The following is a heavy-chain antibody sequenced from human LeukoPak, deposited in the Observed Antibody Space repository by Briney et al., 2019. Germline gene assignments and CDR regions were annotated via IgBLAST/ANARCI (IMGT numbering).Heavy chain of an antibody. D-gene: IGHD4-23*01. CDR1: GVSVGSGDYF. J-gene: IGHJ6*03. Sequence: SETLSLTCTVSGVSVGSGDYFWSWIRQPPGKGLEWIGYIYFSGSTDSNPSLESRVTVSIDTSKNQFSLKLRSVTAADTAVYYCARDLRWHAPWYYYMDVWRKGTTVTVSS. CDR2: IYFSGST. CDR3: ARDLRWHAPWYYYMDV. V-gene: IGHV4-30-4*08.